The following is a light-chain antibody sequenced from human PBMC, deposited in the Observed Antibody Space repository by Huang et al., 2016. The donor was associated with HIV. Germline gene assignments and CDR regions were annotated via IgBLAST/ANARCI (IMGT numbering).Light chain of an antibody. CDR1: QSIHKY. J-gene: IGKJ1*01. V-gene: IGKV1-39*01. CDR2: AAS. CDR3: QQSFSALQT. Sequence: DIQLTQSPSSLSASVGDRVTITCRASQSIHKYLNWYQLKPGRAPKLLIYAASTLQSGAPTRFSGSGSGTDFTLTISSLQLEDLATYYCQQSFSALQTFGQGTKVEIK.